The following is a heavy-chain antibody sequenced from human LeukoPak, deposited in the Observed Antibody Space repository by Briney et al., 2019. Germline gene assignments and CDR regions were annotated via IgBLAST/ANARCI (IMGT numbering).Heavy chain of an antibody. D-gene: IGHD3-22*01. CDR2: ISGSGGST. J-gene: IGHJ6*03. Sequence: GGSLRLSCVASGFTFSSYAMSWVRQAPGKGLEWVSAISGSGGSTYYADSVKGQFTISRDNSKNTLYLQMNSLRAEDTAVYYCAAGWLFVYYYYYMDVWGKGTTVTVSS. V-gene: IGHV3-23*01. CDR1: GFTFSSYA. CDR3: AAGWLFVYYYYYMDV.